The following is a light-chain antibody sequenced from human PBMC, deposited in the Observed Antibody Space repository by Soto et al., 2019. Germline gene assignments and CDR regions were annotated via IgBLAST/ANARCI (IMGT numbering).Light chain of an antibody. Sequence: EVVLTQSPYTLSSPVGERATLSCRASQSISSYLAWYQQKPGQAPRLLIYDASTWATGIPARFSGSGSGTDIALTISSRGPEAVAVYSCHRLTVWPPQLTFGQGTKVDIK. CDR1: QSISSY. CDR2: DAS. J-gene: IGKJ1*01. CDR3: HRLTVWPPQLT. V-gene: IGKV3-11*01.